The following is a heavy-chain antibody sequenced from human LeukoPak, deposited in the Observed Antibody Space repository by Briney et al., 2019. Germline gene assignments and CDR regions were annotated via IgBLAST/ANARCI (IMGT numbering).Heavy chain of an antibody. D-gene: IGHD3-16*01. J-gene: IGHJ3*02. CDR2: INPNSGGT. CDR3: ARSMISKRAFDI. Sequence: ASVKVSCKASGYTFIAYYMHWVRQAPGQGLEWMGWINPNSGGTNYAQKFQGRVTMTRDTSISTAYMELSRLRSDDTAVYYCARSMISKRAFDIWGQGTMVTVSS. V-gene: IGHV1-2*02. CDR1: GYTFIAYY.